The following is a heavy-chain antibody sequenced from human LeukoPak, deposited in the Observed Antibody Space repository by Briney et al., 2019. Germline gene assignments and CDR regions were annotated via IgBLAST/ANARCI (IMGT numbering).Heavy chain of an antibody. J-gene: IGHJ3*02. CDR1: GGSISSSSYY. CDR2: IYYSGST. V-gene: IGHV4-39*01. D-gene: IGHD6-13*01. CDR3: ARPGRQQLRGAFDI. Sequence: PSETLSLTCTVSGGSISSSSYYWGWIRQPPGKGLEWIGSIYYSGSTYYNPSLKSRVTISVGTSKNQFSLKLSSVTAADTAVYYCARPGRQQLRGAFDIWGQGTMVTVSS.